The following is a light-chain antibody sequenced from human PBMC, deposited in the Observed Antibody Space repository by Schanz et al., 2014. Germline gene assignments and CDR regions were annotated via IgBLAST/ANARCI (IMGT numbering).Light chain of an antibody. Sequence: QSALTQPPSASGSPGQSVTISCTGTSSDVGSYKLVSWYQQHPGKAPKLMIYEGSKRPSGVSNRFSGSKSGNTASLTISGLQAEDEADYYCSSYTSSSTLVFGGGTKLTVL. CDR2: EGS. V-gene: IGLV2-14*02. J-gene: IGLJ2*01. CDR3: SSYTSSSTLV. CDR1: SSDVGSYKL.